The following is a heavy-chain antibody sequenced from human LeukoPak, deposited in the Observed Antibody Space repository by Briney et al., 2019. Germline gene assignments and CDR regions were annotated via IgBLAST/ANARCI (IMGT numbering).Heavy chain of an antibody. V-gene: IGHV4-59*08. J-gene: IGHJ4*02. CDR2: IYYSGST. Sequence: SETLSLTCTVSGGSNSSYYWSWIRQPPGKGLEWIGYIYYSGSTNYNPSLKSRVTISVDTSKNQFSLKLSSVTAADTAVYYCARQGTGRWLQLDPDFDYWGQGTLVTVSS. CDR3: ARQGTGRWLQLDPDFDY. CDR1: GGSNSSYY. D-gene: IGHD5-24*01.